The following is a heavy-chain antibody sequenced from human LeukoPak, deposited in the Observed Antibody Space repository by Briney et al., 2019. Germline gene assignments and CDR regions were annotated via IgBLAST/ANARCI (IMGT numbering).Heavy chain of an antibody. V-gene: IGHV1-2*02. D-gene: IGHD2-21*02. J-gene: IGHJ5*02. Sequence: ASVKVSCKASGYTFTGYYMHWVRQPPAQGLEWMGWINPNSGGTNYAQKFQGRVTMTRDTSISTAYMELSRLRSDDTAVYYCARDPIQAYCGGDCYSDWFDPWGQGTLVTVSS. CDR3: ARDPIQAYCGGDCYSDWFDP. CDR2: INPNSGGT. CDR1: GYTFTGYY.